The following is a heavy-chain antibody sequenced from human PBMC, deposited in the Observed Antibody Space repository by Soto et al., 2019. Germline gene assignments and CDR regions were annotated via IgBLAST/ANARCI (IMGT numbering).Heavy chain of an antibody. J-gene: IGHJ4*02. Sequence: GGSLRLSCAASGFTFSGSAIHWVLQASWKGLEWVGRIRSKANNYATACAASVKGRFTISRDDSENTAYLQMNSLKTEDTAVYYCTRLREPVTKPLDFWGQGTLVTVSS. CDR2: IRSKANNYAT. CDR1: GFTFSGSA. CDR3: TRLREPVTKPLDF. V-gene: IGHV3-73*01. D-gene: IGHD4-17*01.